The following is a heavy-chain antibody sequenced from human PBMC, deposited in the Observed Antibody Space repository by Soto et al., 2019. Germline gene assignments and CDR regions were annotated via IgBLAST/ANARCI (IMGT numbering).Heavy chain of an antibody. CDR3: ARDLKQRDTAMVTGVYYYYYYGMDV. D-gene: IGHD5-18*01. V-gene: IGHV1-58*01. Sequence: ASVKVSCKASGFTFTSSAVQWVRQARGQRLEWIGWIVVGSGNTNYAQKFQERVTITRDMSTSTAYMELSSLRSEDTAVYYCARDLKQRDTAMVTGVYYYYYYGMDVWGQGTTVTVSS. J-gene: IGHJ6*02. CDR2: IVVGSGNT. CDR1: GFTFTSSA.